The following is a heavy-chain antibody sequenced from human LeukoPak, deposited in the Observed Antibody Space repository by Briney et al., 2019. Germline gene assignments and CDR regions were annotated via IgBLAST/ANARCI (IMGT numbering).Heavy chain of an antibody. CDR3: ATDLQWLRGFDP. D-gene: IGHD5-12*01. Sequence: GASVKVSCKVSGYTLTELSMHWVRQAPGKGGEWMGGFDPEDGETIYAQKFQGRVTITEDTSRDTAYMELSSLRSEDTAVYYCATDLQWLRGFDPWGQGTLVTVSS. CDR1: GYTLTELS. J-gene: IGHJ5*02. V-gene: IGHV1-24*01. CDR2: FDPEDGET.